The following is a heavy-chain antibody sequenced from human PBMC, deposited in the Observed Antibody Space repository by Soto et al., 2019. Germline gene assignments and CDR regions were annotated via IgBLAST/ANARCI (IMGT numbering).Heavy chain of an antibody. V-gene: IGHV3-66*01. CDR1: GFTVSSDY. CDR3: ARAFIGVAGYFDY. Sequence: GGSLRLSCAASGFTVSSDYMSWVRQATGKGLEWVSVIYSGGDTHYADSVKGRFTISRDNSKNTLYLQMNSLRAEDTAVYYCARAFIGVAGYFDYWGQGTLVTVSS. J-gene: IGHJ4*02. D-gene: IGHD6-19*01. CDR2: IYSGGDT.